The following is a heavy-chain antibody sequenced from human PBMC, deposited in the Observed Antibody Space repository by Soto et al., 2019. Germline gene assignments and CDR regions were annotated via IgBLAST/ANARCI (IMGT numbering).Heavy chain of an antibody. CDR2: IYYTGST. D-gene: IGHD3-3*01. CDR1: GGSISSGDYF. V-gene: IGHV4-30-4*01. J-gene: IGHJ4*02. Sequence: QVRLQESGPGLVKPSQTLSLTCTVSGGSISSGDYFWSWVRQPPGKGLEWIGYIYYTGSTSYNPSLKSQITMSVDTSKNQFSLKVSSVTAADTAVYFCARDDGYYRLYDYWGQGTLVTVSS. CDR3: ARDDGYYRLYDY.